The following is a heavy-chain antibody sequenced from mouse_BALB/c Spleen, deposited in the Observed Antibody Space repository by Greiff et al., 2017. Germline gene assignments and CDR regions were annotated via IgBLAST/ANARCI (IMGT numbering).Heavy chain of an antibody. J-gene: IGHJ2*01. CDR2: ISSGSSTI. CDR3: ARLSGYYYYFDY. Sequence: DVKLVESGGGLVQPGGSRKLSCAASGFTFSSFGMHWVRQAPEKGLEWVAYISSGSSTIYYADTVKGRFTISRDNPKNTLFLQMTSLRSEDTAMYYCARLSGYYYYFDYWGQGTTLTVSS. CDR1: GFTFSSFG. V-gene: IGHV5-17*02. D-gene: IGHD2-3*01.